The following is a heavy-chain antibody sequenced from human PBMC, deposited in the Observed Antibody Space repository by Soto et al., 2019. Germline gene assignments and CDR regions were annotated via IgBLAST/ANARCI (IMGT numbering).Heavy chain of an antibody. D-gene: IGHD3-10*01. CDR2: IYYSGST. CDR3: ARSRARAYYYGSGNYFDY. CDR1: GGSISSSSYY. Sequence: SETLSLTCTVSGGSISSSSYYWGWIRQPPGKGLEWIGSIYYSGSTYYNPSLKSRVTISVDTSKNQFSLKLSSVTAADTAVYYCARSRARAYYYGSGNYFDYWGQGTLVTSPQ. V-gene: IGHV4-39*01. J-gene: IGHJ4*02.